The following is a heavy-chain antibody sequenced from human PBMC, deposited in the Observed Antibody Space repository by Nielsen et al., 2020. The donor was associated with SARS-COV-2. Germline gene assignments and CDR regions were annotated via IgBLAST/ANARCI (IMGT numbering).Heavy chain of an antibody. Sequence: GESLKISCAASGFTFSSYGMHWVRQAPGKGLEWVAVIWYDGSNKYYADSVKGRFTISRDNSKNTLYLQMNSLRAEDTAVYYCAKDLRDYGDQYFDYWGQGTLVTVSS. D-gene: IGHD4-17*01. CDR2: IWYDGSNK. J-gene: IGHJ4*02. V-gene: IGHV3-30*02. CDR1: GFTFSSYG. CDR3: AKDLRDYGDQYFDY.